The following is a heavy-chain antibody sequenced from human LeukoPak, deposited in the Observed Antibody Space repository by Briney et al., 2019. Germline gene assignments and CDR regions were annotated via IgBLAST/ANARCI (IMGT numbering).Heavy chain of an antibody. CDR1: GGTFSSYA. CDR3: ARGITMVRGVLDY. D-gene: IGHD3-10*01. J-gene: IGHJ4*02. V-gene: IGHV1-69*04. Sequence: ASMKVSCKASGGTFSSYAISWVRQAPGQGLEWMGRIIPILGIANYAQKIQGRVTITADKSTSTAYMELSSLRSEDTAVYYCARGITMVRGVLDYWGQGTLVTVSS. CDR2: IIPILGIA.